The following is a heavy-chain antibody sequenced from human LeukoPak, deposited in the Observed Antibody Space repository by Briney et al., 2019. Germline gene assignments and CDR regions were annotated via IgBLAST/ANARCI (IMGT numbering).Heavy chain of an antibody. CDR2: IKSKGDGETT. CDR1: GFTFTNAW. V-gene: IGHV3-15*01. Sequence: PGGSLRLSCTAPGFTFTNAWMSWVRQAPGKGLEWVGRIKSKGDGETTDYAAPVKGRFTMSRDDSKATLYLQMNSLKAEDTAVYYCTTDLGITMIRGVIVYWGQGALVTASS. CDR3: TTDLGITMIRGVIVY. D-gene: IGHD3-10*01. J-gene: IGHJ4*02.